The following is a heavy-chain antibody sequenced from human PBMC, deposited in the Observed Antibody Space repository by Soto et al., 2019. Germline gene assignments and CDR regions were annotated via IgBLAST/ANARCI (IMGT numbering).Heavy chain of an antibody. CDR1: GYSFTSYW. CDR3: ARHNIGSGWYGGASTGPLKVYYYGMDV. CDR2: IYPGDSDT. Sequence: PGESLKTSCKGSGYSFTSYWIGWVRQMPGKGLEWMGIIYPGDSDTRYSPSFQGQVTNSADKSISTAYLQWSSLKASDTAMYYCARHNIGSGWYGGASTGPLKVYYYGMDVWGQGTTVTVSS. J-gene: IGHJ6*02. V-gene: IGHV5-51*01. D-gene: IGHD6-19*01.